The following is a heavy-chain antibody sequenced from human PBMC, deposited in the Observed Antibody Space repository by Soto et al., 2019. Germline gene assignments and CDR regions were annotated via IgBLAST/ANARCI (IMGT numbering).Heavy chain of an antibody. CDR2: IRPSGDKT. V-gene: IGHV3-23*01. Sequence: EVQLLESGGGLVQPGGSLRLSCAASGFTFSSSAMSWVRQAPGGGLEWVATIRPSGDKTYQGDSAKGRFTISRDNSKNTLYLRMSSLRGDDTAVYYCAKDRGGRGNEIDQWGQGALVTVSS. D-gene: IGHD2-15*01. CDR3: AKDRGGRGNEIDQ. J-gene: IGHJ4*02. CDR1: GFTFSSSA.